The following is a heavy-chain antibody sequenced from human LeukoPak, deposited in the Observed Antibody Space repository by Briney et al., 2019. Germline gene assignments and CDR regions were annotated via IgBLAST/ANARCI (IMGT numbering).Heavy chain of an antibody. V-gene: IGHV3-23*01. J-gene: IGHJ4*02. CDR1: GFTFSSYA. CDR2: ISGSGGST. CDR3: AMPYELGPGYYFDY. Sequence: GGSLRLSCAASGFTFSSYATSWVRQAPGKGLEWVSAISGSGGSTYYADSVKGRFTISRDNSKNTLYLQMNSLRAEDTAVYYCAMPYELGPGYYFDYWGQGTLVTVSS. D-gene: IGHD1-7*01.